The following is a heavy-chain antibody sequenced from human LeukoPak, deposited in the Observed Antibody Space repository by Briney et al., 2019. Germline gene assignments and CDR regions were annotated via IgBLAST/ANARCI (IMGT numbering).Heavy chain of an antibody. J-gene: IGHJ6*03. CDR1: GYTFTSYY. Sequence: GASVKVSCKASGYTFTSYYMHWVRQAPGQGLEWMGIINPSGGSTSYAQKFQGRVTMTRDMSTSTVYMELSSLRSEDTAVYYCARSEGPAAITYYYMDVWGKGTTVTVSS. CDR2: INPSGGST. V-gene: IGHV1-46*01. CDR3: ARSEGPAAITYYYMDV. D-gene: IGHD2-2*02.